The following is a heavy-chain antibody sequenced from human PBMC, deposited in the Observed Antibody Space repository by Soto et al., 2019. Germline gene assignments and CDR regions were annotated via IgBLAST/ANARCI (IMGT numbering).Heavy chain of an antibody. CDR2: FRTSGDGGTT. D-gene: IGHD3-10*01. V-gene: IGHV3-23*01. J-gene: IGHJ4*02. CDR1: GFTFSSYS. CDR3: AKKVNSGPGSQYFDY. Sequence: VGSLRLSCAASGFTFSSYSMSWVRQAPGKGLEWVSGFRTSGDGGTTYYADSVKGRFTISRDNSKNMLFLQMNSLRAEDTAIYYCAKKVNSGPGSQYFDYWGQGTLVTVSS.